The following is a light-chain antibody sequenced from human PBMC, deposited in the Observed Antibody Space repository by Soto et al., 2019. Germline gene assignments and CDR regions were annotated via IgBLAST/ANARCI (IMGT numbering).Light chain of an antibody. J-gene: IGKJ3*01. CDR2: RAS. CDR1: QSVSSN. CDR3: QQYETYSGT. Sequence: MTQSPATLSVSPGERATLSCRASQSVSSNLAWYQQKPGKAPKLLIYRASNLVSGVPSRFSGSGSGTEFTLTISSLQPDDFSIYYCQQYETYSGTFGPGTKVDL. V-gene: IGKV1-5*03.